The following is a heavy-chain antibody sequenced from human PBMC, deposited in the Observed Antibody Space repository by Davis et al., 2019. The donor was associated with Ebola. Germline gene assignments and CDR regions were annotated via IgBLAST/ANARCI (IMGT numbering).Heavy chain of an antibody. J-gene: IGHJ4*02. D-gene: IGHD2-2*02. CDR1: GFTFSSYS. Sequence: GESLKISCAASGFTFSSYSMNWVRQAPGKGLEWLANINQDGSAKQYVDSVKGRFTISRDNAENSVYLQMNSLRAEDTAVYYCATANRAISGYGGQGILVSVSS. CDR3: ATANRAISGY. V-gene: IGHV3-7*01. CDR2: INQDGSAK.